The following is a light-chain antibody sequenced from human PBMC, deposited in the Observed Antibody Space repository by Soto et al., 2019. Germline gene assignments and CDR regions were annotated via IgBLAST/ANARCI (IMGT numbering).Light chain of an antibody. Sequence: EIMLTQSPGTMSLSPGERATLSCRASQSVSSSYLAWYQQKPGQAPRLLIYGASNRATGIADRFSGSGSGTDFTLTISRLEPEDFAVYYCQQYGSSPWTFGQGTKVDIK. V-gene: IGKV3-20*01. CDR1: QSVSSSY. CDR3: QQYGSSPWT. J-gene: IGKJ1*01. CDR2: GAS.